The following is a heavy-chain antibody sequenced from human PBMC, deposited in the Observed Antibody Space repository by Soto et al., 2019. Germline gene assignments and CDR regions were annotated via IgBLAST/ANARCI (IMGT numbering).Heavy chain of an antibody. CDR2: INAGNGNT. D-gene: IGHD1-26*01. Sequence: ASVKVSCKASGYTFTSYAMHWVRQAPGQRLEWMGWINAGNGNTKYSQKFQGRVTITRDTSASTAYMELSSLRSEDTAVYYCANRALLPGSYYAGYFQHWGQGTLVTVSS. CDR1: GYTFTSYA. CDR3: ANRALLPGSYYAGYFQH. V-gene: IGHV1-3*01. J-gene: IGHJ1*01.